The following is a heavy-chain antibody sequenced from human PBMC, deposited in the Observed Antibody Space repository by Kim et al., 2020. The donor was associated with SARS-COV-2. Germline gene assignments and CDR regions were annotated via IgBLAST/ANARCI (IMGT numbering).Heavy chain of an antibody. Sequence: GGRTYYADAVRGRFTISRENSKNNLYLQMNCLRAEDTAVYYCVRRVQGVDWGQGTLVTVSS. D-gene: IGHD1-1*01. CDR3: VRRVQGVD. CDR2: GGRT. V-gene: IGHV3-23*01. J-gene: IGHJ4*02.